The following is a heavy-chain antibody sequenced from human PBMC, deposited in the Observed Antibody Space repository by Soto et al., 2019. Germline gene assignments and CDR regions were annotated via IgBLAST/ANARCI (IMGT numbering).Heavy chain of an antibody. CDR3: ATAEAYSSSWYADFEY. Sequence: PFQMLSLTCVVCNGLVRSYHWSCIQQPPGKGLEWIGYIYYSGSTNYNPSLKSRVTISVDTSKNQFSLKLSSVTAADTAVYYCATAEAYSSSWYADFEYWGQGTLVTVSS. CDR1: NGLVRSYH. CDR2: IYYSGST. J-gene: IGHJ4*02. D-gene: IGHD6-13*01. V-gene: IGHV4-59*02.